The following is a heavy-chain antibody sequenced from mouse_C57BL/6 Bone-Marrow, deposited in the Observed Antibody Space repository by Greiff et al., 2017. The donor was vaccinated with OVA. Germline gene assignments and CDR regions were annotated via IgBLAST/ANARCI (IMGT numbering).Heavy chain of an antibody. CDR2: ITSDGGST. D-gene: IGHD2-4*01. V-gene: IGHV5-2*01. CDR1: EYEFPSHD. CDR3: ARRDYDGAMDY. Sequence: EVQGVASGGGLVQPGESLKLSCESNEYEFPSHDMSLVRKTPEKRLEFVAAITSDGGSTYYPDTMERRFIISRDHTKKTLYLQMSSRRSEDTALDYCARRDYDGAMDYWGQGTSVTVSS. J-gene: IGHJ4*01.